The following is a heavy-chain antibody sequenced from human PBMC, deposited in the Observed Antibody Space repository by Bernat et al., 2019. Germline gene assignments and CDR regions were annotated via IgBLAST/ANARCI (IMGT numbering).Heavy chain of an antibody. D-gene: IGHD6-13*01. CDR2: ISAYNGNT. V-gene: IGHV1-18*01. CDR1: GYTFTSYG. CDR3: ARDIGHSSSWYDHLCFDY. J-gene: IGHJ4*02. Sequence: QVQLVQSGAEVKKPGASVKVSCKASGYTFTSYGISWVRQAPGQGLDWMGWISAYNGNTNYAQKLQGRVTMTTDTATSTAYMELRSLRSDDTAVYYCARDIGHSSSWYDHLCFDYWGQGTLVTVSS.